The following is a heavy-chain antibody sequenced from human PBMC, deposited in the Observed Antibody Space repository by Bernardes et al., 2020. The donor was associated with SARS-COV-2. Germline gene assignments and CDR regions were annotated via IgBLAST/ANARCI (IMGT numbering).Heavy chain of an antibody. CDR3: ARDRLSKYFDWLAYYYYGMDV. V-gene: IGHV1-18*01. Sequence: ASVKVSCKASGYTFTSYGISWVRQAPGQGLEWMGWISAYNGNTNYAQKLQGRVTMTTDTSTSTAYMELRSLRSDDTAVYYCARDRLSKYFDWLAYYYYGMDVWGQGTTVTVSS. CDR1: GYTFTSYG. D-gene: IGHD3-9*01. J-gene: IGHJ6*02. CDR2: ISAYNGNT.